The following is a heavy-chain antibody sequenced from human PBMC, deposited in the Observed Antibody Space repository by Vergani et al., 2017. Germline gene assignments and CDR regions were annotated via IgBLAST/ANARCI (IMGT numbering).Heavy chain of an antibody. CDR3: AKVCGSTSCPYGGGAFDV. J-gene: IGHJ3*01. V-gene: IGHV3-23*01. Sequence: QLLESGGGLIQPGGSLRLSCAASGFTFNSYAMTWVRQAPGKGLEWVSGINNNGGSTYYADSVKGRFTISRDNSKNTLYLQMTDLRAEDTATYYCAKVCGSTSCPYGGGAFDVWGHGTMVTVSS. CDR1: GFTFNSYA. D-gene: IGHD2-2*01. CDR2: INNNGGST.